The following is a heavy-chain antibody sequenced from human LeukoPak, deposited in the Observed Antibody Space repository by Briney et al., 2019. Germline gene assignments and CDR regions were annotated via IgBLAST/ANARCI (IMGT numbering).Heavy chain of an antibody. J-gene: IGHJ5*02. CDR3: ALRRLTSAQIIEDNWFDP. D-gene: IGHD2/OR15-2a*01. CDR2: IFYSGNT. CDR1: GGSISSYY. Sequence: SETLSLTCTVSGGSISSYYWSWIRQPPGKGLEWIGYIFYSGNTNYNPSLKSRVTISEDTSKNQFSLRLTSVTAADTAVYYCALRRLTSAQIIEDNWFDPWGQGTLVTVSS. V-gene: IGHV4-59*01.